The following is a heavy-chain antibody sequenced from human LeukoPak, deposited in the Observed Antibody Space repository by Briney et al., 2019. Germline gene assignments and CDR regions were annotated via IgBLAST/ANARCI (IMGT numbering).Heavy chain of an antibody. D-gene: IGHD2-21*01. V-gene: IGHV1-2*02. CDR2: INPNSGGT. J-gene: IGHJ6*02. CDR3: ARLRDSTILSPYGMDV. Sequence: ASVTVSCKASGYTFTGYYIHWVRQAPGQGLEWMGWINPNSGGTNYAQKFQGRVTMTRDTYISTAYMELSRLRSDDTAVYYCARLRDSTILSPYGMDVWGQGTTVTVSS. CDR1: GYTFTGYY.